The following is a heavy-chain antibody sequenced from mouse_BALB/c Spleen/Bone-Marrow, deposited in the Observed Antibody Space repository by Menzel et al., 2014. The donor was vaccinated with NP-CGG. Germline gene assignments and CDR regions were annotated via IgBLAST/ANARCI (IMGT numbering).Heavy chain of an antibody. J-gene: IGHJ2*01. Sequence: QVQLQQPGPGLVQPSQSLSITCTVSGFSLTNFGVHWVRQSPGKGLEWLGVIWSGESTDYNAAFISRLSISKDNSKSQVFFKMNSLQANDTAIYYCARADDFYDYWGQGTTLTVSS. CDR1: GFSLTNFG. V-gene: IGHV2-2*02. CDR3: ARADDFYDY. D-gene: IGHD2-3*01. CDR2: IWSGEST.